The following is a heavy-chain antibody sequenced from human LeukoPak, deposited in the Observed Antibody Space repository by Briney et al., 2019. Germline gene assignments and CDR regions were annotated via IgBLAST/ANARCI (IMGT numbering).Heavy chain of an antibody. Sequence: SGPTLVKPTKARTLTCTFSGFSLSTSGVGVGWIRQPPGKALEWLALIYWNDDKRYSPSLKSRLPITKDTSKNQVVLTMTNMHPVDTATYYCAHSDKDQLPFDYWGQGTLVTVSS. V-gene: IGHV2-5*01. D-gene: IGHD2-2*01. CDR2: IYWNDDK. J-gene: IGHJ4*02. CDR3: AHSDKDQLPFDY. CDR1: GFSLSTSGVG.